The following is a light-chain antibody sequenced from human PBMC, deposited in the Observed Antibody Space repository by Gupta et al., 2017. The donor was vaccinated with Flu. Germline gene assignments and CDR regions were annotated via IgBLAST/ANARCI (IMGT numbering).Light chain of an antibody. Sequence: PGQTARITCSGDALPNQYAYWYQQKPGQPPVVVIYKDSERPSGIPERLSGSSSGTTVMLTISGVQAEDEADYYCQSADSSGSWVFGGGTKLTVL. CDR1: ALPNQY. CDR3: QSADSSGSWV. V-gene: IGLV3-25*03. CDR2: KDS. J-gene: IGLJ3*02.